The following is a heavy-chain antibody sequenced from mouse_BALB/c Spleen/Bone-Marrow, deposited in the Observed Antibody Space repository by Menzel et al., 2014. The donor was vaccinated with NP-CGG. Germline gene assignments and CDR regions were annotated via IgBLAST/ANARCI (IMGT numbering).Heavy chain of an antibody. CDR3: TRDRGLRSTFDY. D-gene: IGHD1-1*01. CDR2: INSNGGST. CDR1: GFTFSGYG. J-gene: IGHJ2*01. Sequence: EVKLQESGGDLVQPGGSLKLSCAASGFTFSGYGMSWIRQTPDKRLELVAIINSNGGSTYYPDSVKGRFTISRDNVKNTLYLQMSSLKSEDTAMYYCTRDRGLRSTFDYWGQGTTLTVSS. V-gene: IGHV5-6-3*01.